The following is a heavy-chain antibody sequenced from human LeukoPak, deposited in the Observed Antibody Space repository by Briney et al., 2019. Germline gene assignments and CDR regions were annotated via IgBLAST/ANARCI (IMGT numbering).Heavy chain of an antibody. CDR2: IGGSGTYT. J-gene: IGHJ3*01. CDR1: GLTFSTFA. CDR3: GRDPNGDYVGAFES. V-gene: IGHV3-23*01. Sequence: GGSLRLSCVASGLTFSTFAMTWVRQAPGKALEWVSSIGGSGTYTNYADSVRGRFTISRDNSKNTLYLQMNSLRAEDTAVYYCGRDPNGDYVGAFESWGQGTLVSVSS. D-gene: IGHD4-17*01.